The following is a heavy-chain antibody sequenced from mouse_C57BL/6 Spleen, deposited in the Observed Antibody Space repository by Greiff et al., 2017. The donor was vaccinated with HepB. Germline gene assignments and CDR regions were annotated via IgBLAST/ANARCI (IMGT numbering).Heavy chain of an antibody. Sequence: EVQLQQSVAELVRPGASVKLSCTASGFNIKNTYMHWVKQRPEQGLEWIGRIDPANGNTKYAPKFQGKATITADTSSNTAYLQLSSLKSEDTAIYYCARASYGSSPWFAYWGQGTLVTVSA. CDR2: IDPANGNT. CDR3: ARASYGSSPWFAY. V-gene: IGHV14-3*01. D-gene: IGHD1-1*01. CDR1: GFNIKNTY. J-gene: IGHJ3*01.